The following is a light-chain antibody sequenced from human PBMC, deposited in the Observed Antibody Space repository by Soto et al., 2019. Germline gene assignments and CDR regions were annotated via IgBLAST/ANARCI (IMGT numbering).Light chain of an antibody. J-gene: IGLJ1*01. CDR1: NSEVGGYNY. Sequence: SLLAQPASLPGSPGQSITNSRTGTNSEVGGYNYVSWYQHHPGKAPKLIIYDVSNRPSGVSIRFSGSKSDNTASLTISGLQPEDEADYHCSSYTTSNTRQIVFGTGTKVTVL. V-gene: IGLV2-14*03. CDR2: DVS. CDR3: SSYTTSNTRQIV.